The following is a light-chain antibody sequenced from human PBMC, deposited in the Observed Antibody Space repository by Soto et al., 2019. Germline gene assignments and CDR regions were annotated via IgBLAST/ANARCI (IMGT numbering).Light chain of an antibody. Sequence: QSALTQPASVSGSPGQSITISCSGTSSDVGSYNLVSWYQQHPGKAPKLMIYEGSKRPSGVSNRFSGSKSGNTASLTISGLHAEDEAGYYCCSYAGSSTYVVFGGGTKLTVL. V-gene: IGLV2-23*01. J-gene: IGLJ2*01. CDR1: SSDVGSYNL. CDR2: EGS. CDR3: CSYAGSSTYVV.